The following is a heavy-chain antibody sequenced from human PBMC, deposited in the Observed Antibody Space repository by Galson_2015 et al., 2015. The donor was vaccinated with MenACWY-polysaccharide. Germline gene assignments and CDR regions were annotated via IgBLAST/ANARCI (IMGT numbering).Heavy chain of an antibody. CDR1: GFSITSYA. V-gene: IGHV3-23*01. Sequence: SLRLSCAASGFSITSYAVNWVRQAPGKGLEWVAGISRSGAIIQYADSVKGRFTITRDTSKSTLYLQLNSLRAEDTAKYYCAKESQWGAVSVCCFDHWGQGTLVTVSS. CDR3: AKESQWGAVSVCCFDH. J-gene: IGHJ4*02. D-gene: IGHD1-26*01. CDR2: ISRSGAII.